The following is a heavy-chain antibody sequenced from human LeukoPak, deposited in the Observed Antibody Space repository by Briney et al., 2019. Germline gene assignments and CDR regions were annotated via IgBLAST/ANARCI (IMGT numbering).Heavy chain of an antibody. J-gene: IGHJ4*02. Sequence: PGGSLRLSCAASGFTVSSNYMSWVRQAPGKGLEWVSVIYSGGSTYYADSVKGSFTISRDNSTNTLYLQMNSLRAEDTAVYYCARDSGSYSAGGLDYWGQGTLVTVSS. D-gene: IGHD1-26*01. CDR1: GFTVSSNY. CDR2: IYSGGST. V-gene: IGHV3-66*01. CDR3: ARDSGSYSAGGLDY.